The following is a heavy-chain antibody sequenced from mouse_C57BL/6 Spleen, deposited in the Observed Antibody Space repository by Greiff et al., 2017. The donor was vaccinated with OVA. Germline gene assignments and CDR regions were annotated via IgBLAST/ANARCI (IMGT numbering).Heavy chain of an antibody. J-gene: IGHJ4*01. Sequence: QVQLKQPGAELVKPGASVKMSCKASGYTFTSYWITWVKQRPGQGLEWIGDIYPGSGSTNYNAKFKSKATLPVDTSSSTAYMQLSRLTAEDTAVYYCARSHYYAMDYWGQGTSVTVSA. CDR3: ARSHYYAMDY. CDR2: IYPGSGST. CDR1: GYTFTSYW. V-gene: IGHV1-55*01.